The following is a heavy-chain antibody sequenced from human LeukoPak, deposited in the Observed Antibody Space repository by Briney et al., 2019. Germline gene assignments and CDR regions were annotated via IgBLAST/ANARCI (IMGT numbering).Heavy chain of an antibody. Sequence: GGSLRLSCAASGFTFSSYGMHWVRQAPGKGLEWVAVISYDGSNKYYADSVKGRFTISRDNSKNTLYLQMNSLRAEDTAVYYCATSYYDFWSGYFHFDYWGQGTLVTVSS. CDR2: ISYDGSNK. D-gene: IGHD3-3*01. V-gene: IGHV3-30*05. CDR1: GFTFSSYG. J-gene: IGHJ4*02. CDR3: ATSYYDFWSGYFHFDY.